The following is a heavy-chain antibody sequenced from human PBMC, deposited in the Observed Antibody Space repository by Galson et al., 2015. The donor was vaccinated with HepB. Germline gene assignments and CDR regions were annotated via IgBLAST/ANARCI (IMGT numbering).Heavy chain of an antibody. CDR3: AKVNGYQLGVSDDYYYYMDV. D-gene: IGHD3-16*01. CDR1: GFTFSKYA. CDR2: ISGSSVNT. Sequence: SLRLSCAASGFTFSKYAMTWVRQAPGKGLEWVSAISGSSVNTNYADSVKGRFTISRDNSKNTLFLQMNSLRAEDSAIYYCAKVNGYQLGVSDDYYYYMDVWGKGTTVTVSS. V-gene: IGHV3-23*01. J-gene: IGHJ6*03.